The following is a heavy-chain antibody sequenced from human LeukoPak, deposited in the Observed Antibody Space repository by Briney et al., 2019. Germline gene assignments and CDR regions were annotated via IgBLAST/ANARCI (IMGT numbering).Heavy chain of an antibody. D-gene: IGHD5-24*01. J-gene: IGHJ3*02. CDR2: SNHSGST. V-gene: IGHV4-34*01. Sequence: SETLSLTXAVYGGSFSGYYWSWICQPPGKGLEWIGESNHSGSTNYNPSLKSRVTISVDTSKNQFSLKLSSVTAADTAVYYCARGRGVGSGKEMTRKGAFDIWGQGTMVTVSS. CDR3: ARGRGVGSGKEMTRKGAFDI. CDR1: GGSFSGYY.